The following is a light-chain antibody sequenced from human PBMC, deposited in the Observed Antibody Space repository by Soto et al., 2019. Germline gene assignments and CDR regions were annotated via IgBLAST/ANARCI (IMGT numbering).Light chain of an antibody. CDR3: QQSGNSLFS. CDR1: QTVISSY. J-gene: IGKJ3*01. V-gene: IGKV3-20*01. CDR2: GAS. Sequence: EIVLTQSPGTLSLSPGERATISCRASQTVISSYLAWYQQKPGQAPRLLIYGASSRATGIPDRFSGSGSETDFTLTISRLEPEDFAVYYCQQSGNSLFSFGAGTKVDIK.